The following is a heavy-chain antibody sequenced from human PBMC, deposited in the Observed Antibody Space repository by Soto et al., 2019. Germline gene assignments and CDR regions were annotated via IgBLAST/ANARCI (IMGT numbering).Heavy chain of an antibody. CDR3: ASPRQGNYDFLSGYYALDY. Sequence: SETLSLTCTVSGASVNSDTYYWTWIRQPPGKGLEWLGYIYYGGNTKYNPSLKSRVTISVDRSRNQFSLKLSSVTAADTAVYYCASPRQGNYDFLSGYYALDYWSQGTLVTVSS. J-gene: IGHJ4*02. CDR2: IYYGGNT. D-gene: IGHD3-3*01. V-gene: IGHV4-61*01. CDR1: GASVNSDTYY.